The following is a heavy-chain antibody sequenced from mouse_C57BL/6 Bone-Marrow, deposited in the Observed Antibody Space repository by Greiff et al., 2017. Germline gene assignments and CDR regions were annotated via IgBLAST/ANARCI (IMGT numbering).Heavy chain of an antibody. CDR2: ISSGSSTI. CDR1: GFTFSDYG. V-gene: IGHV5-17*01. CDR3: ARRYYGGFAY. Sequence: EVHLVESGGGLVKPGGSLKLSCAASGFTFSDYGMHWVRQAPEKGLEWVAYISSGSSTIYYADTVKGRFTISRDNAKNTLFLQMTRLRSEDTAMYYGARRYYGGFAYWGQGTLVTVSA. J-gene: IGHJ3*01. D-gene: IGHD1-1*01.